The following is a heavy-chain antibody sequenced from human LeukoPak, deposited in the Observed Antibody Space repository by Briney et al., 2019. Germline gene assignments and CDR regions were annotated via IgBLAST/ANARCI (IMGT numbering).Heavy chain of an antibody. CDR2: IDPSDSYT. Sequence: GASLKISCKGSGSRFTSYWISWVRQMPGKGLEWMGRIDPSDSYTNYSPSFQGHVTISADKSISTAYLQWSSLKASDTAMYYCGRDLVVTVDWGQGTLVTVSS. D-gene: IGHD2-21*02. CDR1: GSRFTSYW. V-gene: IGHV5-10-1*01. J-gene: IGHJ4*02. CDR3: GRDLVVTVD.